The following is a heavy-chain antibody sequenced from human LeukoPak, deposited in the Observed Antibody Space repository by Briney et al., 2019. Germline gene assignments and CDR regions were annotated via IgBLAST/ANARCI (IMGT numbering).Heavy chain of an antibody. J-gene: IGHJ4*02. CDR3: AKDMAESSGPAFDY. V-gene: IGHV3-9*01. CDR2: ISWNSGSI. CDR1: GFTFDDYA. Sequence: GRSLRLSCAASGFTFDDYAMHWVRQAPGKGLEWVSGISWNSGSIGYADSVKGRFTISRDNAKNSLYLQMNSLRAEDTALYYCAKDMAESSGPAFDYWGQGALVTVSS. D-gene: IGHD6-19*01.